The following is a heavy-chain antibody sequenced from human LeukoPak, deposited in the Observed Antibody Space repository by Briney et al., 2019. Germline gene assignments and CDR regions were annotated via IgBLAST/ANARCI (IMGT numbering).Heavy chain of an antibody. CDR2: LSKGGSTI. D-gene: IGHD3-22*01. CDR3: ARIYYYDSSGYYQNLHFDY. Sequence: PGGSLTLSCAASGFTFSCFEMKWVRQAPGNGLEWVSFLSKGGSTIYYADSVKGRFTISRDNAKNSLYLQMNSLRAEDTAVYYCARIYYYDSSGYYQNLHFDYWGQGTLVTVSS. J-gene: IGHJ4*02. V-gene: IGHV3-48*03. CDR1: GFTFSCFE.